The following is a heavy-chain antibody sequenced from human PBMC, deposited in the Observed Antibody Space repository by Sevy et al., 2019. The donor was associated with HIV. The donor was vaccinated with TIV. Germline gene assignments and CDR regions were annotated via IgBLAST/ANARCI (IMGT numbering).Heavy chain of an antibody. CDR1: GFNFNNHA. CDR2: IRNDGSKE. J-gene: IGHJ3*02. V-gene: IGHV3-30*02. Sequence: GGSLRLSCVASGFNFNNHAMHWVRQAPGKGLEWVAFIRNDGSKEFYADSVKGRFTISRDNSKNTLYLEMNSMRREDTAVYYCARDRKVLLVVYAIPFDVFDIWGQGTMVTVSS. CDR3: ARDRKVLLVVYAIPFDVFDI. D-gene: IGHD2-8*02.